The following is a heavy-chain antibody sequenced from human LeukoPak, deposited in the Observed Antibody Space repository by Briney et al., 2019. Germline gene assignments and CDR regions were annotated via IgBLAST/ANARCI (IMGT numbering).Heavy chain of an antibody. V-gene: IGHV3-23*01. D-gene: IGHD5-24*01. CDR3: AKDAIYKNSVWDYFDY. Sequence: GGSLRLSCAASGFSFSDYAMTWVRQAPGKGLEWVSSTGDDTYYPDSVKGRFTISRDDSKDTLFLQMNSLRVEDTAVYYCAKDAIYKNSVWDYFDYLGQGTLVTVSS. CDR2: TGDDT. CDR1: GFSFSDYA. J-gene: IGHJ4*02.